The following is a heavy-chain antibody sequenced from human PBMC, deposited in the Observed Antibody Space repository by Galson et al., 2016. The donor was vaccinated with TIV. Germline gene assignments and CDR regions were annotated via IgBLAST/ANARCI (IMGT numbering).Heavy chain of an antibody. CDR3: AKDRAADASMDYFFYHAMDV. CDR1: GFTFSSYA. J-gene: IGHJ6*02. Sequence: SLRLSCAASGFTFSSYAITWVRQAPGKGLEWISAISGGGGSTYHTDSVKGRFTISRDNGKASLYLEMTSLRPEDTAFYYCAKDRAADASMDYFFYHAMDVWGPGTAVTVSS. V-gene: IGHV3-23*01. CDR2: ISGGGGST. D-gene: IGHD5-18*01.